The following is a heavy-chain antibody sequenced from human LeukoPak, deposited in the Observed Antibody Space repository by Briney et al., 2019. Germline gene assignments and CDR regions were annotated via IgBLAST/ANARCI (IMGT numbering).Heavy chain of an antibody. CDR1: GFTFSSYS. CDR2: ISSSSSYI. V-gene: IGHV3-21*01. J-gene: IGHJ4*02. Sequence: GGSLRLSCAASGFTFSSYSMNWVRQAPGKGLEWVSSISSSSSYIYYADSVKGRFTISRDNAKNSLYLQMNSLRAEDTAVYYCARAIMIFGVATGSWGQGTLVTVSS. D-gene: IGHD3-3*01. CDR3: ARAIMIFGVATGS.